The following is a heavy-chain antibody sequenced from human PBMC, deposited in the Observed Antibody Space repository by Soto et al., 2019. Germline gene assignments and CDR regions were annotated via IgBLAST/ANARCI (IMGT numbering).Heavy chain of an antibody. CDR3: ARGPGYYFDS. Sequence: EVQLVESGGGLVQPGGSLRLSCAASGFTFSSYAMHWVRQAPGKGLEHVSAISSNGGSTYYANSVKGRFTISRDNSKNTLYLQMGSLRAEDMAVYYCARGPGYYFDSWGQGTLVTVSS. CDR2: ISSNGGST. V-gene: IGHV3-64*01. CDR1: GFTFSSYA. J-gene: IGHJ4*02.